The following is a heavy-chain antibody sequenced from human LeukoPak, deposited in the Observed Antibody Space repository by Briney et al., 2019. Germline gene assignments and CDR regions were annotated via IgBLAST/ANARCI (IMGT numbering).Heavy chain of an antibody. V-gene: IGHV3-21*01. CDR1: GFTFSSYS. J-gene: IGHJ4*02. CDR3: ARVKPGNYFDY. CDR2: ISSSSSYI. D-gene: IGHD1-14*01. Sequence: GGSLRLSCAASGFTFSSYSMNWVRQAPGKGLEWVSSISSSSSYIYYADSVQGRFTISRDNAKNSLYLQMNSLRAEDTAVYYCARVKPGNYFDYWGQGTLVTVSS.